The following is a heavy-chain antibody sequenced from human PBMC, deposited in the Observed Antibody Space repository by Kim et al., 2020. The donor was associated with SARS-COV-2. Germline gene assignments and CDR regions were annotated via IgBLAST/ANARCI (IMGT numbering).Heavy chain of an antibody. J-gene: IGHJ6*02. CDR1: GYTFTSYY. V-gene: IGHV1-46*01. CDR3: ARDLSRFVDLWGIVGASPLSNGMDV. D-gene: IGHD1-26*01. Sequence: ASVKVSCKASGYTFTSYYMHWVRQAPGQGLEWMGIINPSGGSTSYAQKFQGRVTMTRDTSTSTVYMELSILRSEDTAVYYCARDLSRFVDLWGIVGASPLSNGMDVWGRGTTVTVSS. CDR2: INPSGGST.